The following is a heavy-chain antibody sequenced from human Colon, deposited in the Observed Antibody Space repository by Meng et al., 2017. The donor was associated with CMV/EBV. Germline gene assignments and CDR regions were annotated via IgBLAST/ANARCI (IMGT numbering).Heavy chain of an antibody. CDR1: GGYLNDFY. V-gene: IGHV4-4*07. Sequence: QGPLEGSRPGLVKPSETLSLTCTVSGGYLNDFYWNWIRQPVGKGLEWIGRIFPTGSAYYNSSLNSRVTMSVDTSKNQFSLKLTSVTAADTAVYYCARDSDGSGTFSYWFDPWGQGTLVTVSS. CDR3: ARDSDGSGTFSYWFDP. CDR2: IFPTGSA. J-gene: IGHJ5*02. D-gene: IGHD3-10*01.